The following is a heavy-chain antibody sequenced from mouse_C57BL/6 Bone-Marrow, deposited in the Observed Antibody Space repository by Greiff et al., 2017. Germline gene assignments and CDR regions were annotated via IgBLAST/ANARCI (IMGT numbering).Heavy chain of an antibody. Sequence: EVKLMESGGGLVKPGGSLKLSCAASGFTFSSYAMSWVRQTPEQRLEWVATISDGGSYAYYPDNVKGRFTISRDNAKNNLYLQMSHLKSEDTAMYYGARDHYNGSSYSGDAYWGQGTLVTVSA. V-gene: IGHV5-4*01. CDR1: GFTFSSYA. J-gene: IGHJ3*01. CDR3: ARDHYNGSSYSGDAY. D-gene: IGHD1-1*01. CDR2: ISDGGSYA.